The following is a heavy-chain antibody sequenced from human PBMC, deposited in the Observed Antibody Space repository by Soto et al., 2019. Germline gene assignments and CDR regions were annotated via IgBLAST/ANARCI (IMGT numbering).Heavy chain of an antibody. CDR2: INAGNGNT. D-gene: IGHD3-9*01. J-gene: IGHJ4*02. CDR1: GYTFTSYA. V-gene: IGHV1-3*01. Sequence: ASVKVSCKASGYTFTSYAMHWVRQAPGQRLEWMGWINAGNGNTKYSQKFQGRVTITRDTSASTAYMELSSLRSEDTAVYYCARLGYYDILTDYPSPGYWGQGTLVTVSS. CDR3: ARLGYYDILTDYPSPGY.